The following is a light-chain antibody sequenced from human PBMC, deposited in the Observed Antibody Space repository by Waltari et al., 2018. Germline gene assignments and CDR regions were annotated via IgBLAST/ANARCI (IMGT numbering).Light chain of an antibody. V-gene: IGKV1-39*01. CDR1: QHILNF. J-gene: IGKJ4*01. CDR2: AAS. CDR3: QQSHLTPT. Sequence: DIQMTQSPPSLSASVGDTVTISCRASQHILNFLNWYQHKPGKAPKLLIYAASTLQSGVPSRFSGSGSGTDFALTITSLQPEDFATYYCQQSHLTPTFGGGTKVQI.